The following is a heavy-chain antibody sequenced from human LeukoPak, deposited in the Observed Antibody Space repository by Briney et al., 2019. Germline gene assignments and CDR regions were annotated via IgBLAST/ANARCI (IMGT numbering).Heavy chain of an antibody. J-gene: IGHJ4*02. CDR1: GGSISSGNW. V-gene: IGHV4-4*02. CDR2: IYHSGST. D-gene: IGHD2-21*02. Sequence: PSGTLSVTCAVSGGSISSGNWWRWVRQPPGKGLEWIGEIYHSGSTNYNPSLKSRVTISVDKSKNQFSLKLSSVTAADTAVYYCARVTPPELTYYFDYRGQGTLVTVSS. CDR3: ARVTPPELTYYFDY.